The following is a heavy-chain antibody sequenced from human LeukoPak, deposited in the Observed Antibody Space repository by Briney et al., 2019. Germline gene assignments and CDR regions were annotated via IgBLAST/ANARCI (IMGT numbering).Heavy chain of an antibody. CDR1: GFTFSSYG. CDR3: AKGDTGWFHADDY. CDR2: ISYDGSNK. J-gene: IGHJ4*02. Sequence: PGGSLRLSCAASGFTFSSYGMHWVRQAPGKGLEWVAVISYDGSNKYYADSVKGRFTISRDNSKNTLYLQMNSLRAEDTAVYYCAKGDTGWFHADDYWGQGTLVTVSS. D-gene: IGHD2-15*01. V-gene: IGHV3-30*18.